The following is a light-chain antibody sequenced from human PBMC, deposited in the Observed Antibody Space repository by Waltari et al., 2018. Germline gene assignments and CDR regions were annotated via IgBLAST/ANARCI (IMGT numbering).Light chain of an antibody. Sequence: DIVMTQSPDSLAVSLGERATINCKSSQSVLYNSDNKNYLAWYQQKPGHPPKLLIYWASTRESGVPDRFSGSGSGTDFTLTISSLQAEGVALYYCQQYYSIPFTFGPGTKLDIK. CDR3: QQYYSIPFT. V-gene: IGKV4-1*01. CDR1: QSVLYNSDNKNY. CDR2: WAS. J-gene: IGKJ3*01.